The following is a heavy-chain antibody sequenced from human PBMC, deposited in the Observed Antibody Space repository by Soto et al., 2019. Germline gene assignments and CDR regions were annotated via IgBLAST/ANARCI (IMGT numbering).Heavy chain of an antibody. CDR1: GGSISSYY. J-gene: IGHJ4*02. V-gene: IGHV4-59*08. Sequence: SETLSLTCTVSGGSISSYYWSWIRQPPGKGLEWIGYIYYSGSTNYNPSLKSRVTISVDTSKNQFPLKLSSVTAADTAVYYCARHHDSSWYVYFDYWGQGTLVTVSS. CDR2: IYYSGST. D-gene: IGHD6-13*01. CDR3: ARHHDSSWYVYFDY.